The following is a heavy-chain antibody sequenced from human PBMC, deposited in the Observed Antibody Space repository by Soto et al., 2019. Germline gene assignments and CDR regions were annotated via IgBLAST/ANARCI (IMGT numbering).Heavy chain of an antibody. CDR1: GFSFSEYY. D-gene: IGHD3-3*01. J-gene: IGHJ4*02. Sequence: GGSLRRSCVATGFSFSEYYLIGNGKSLGKKPEWLSYIRGSGHNIHYVYSVKGRFTISRDNDKKAMFLHMNSLRVEDTAVYYCVSRFFDGDSSAHFFEQWGKGTKVTISS. CDR3: VSRFFDGDSSAHFFEQ. V-gene: IGHV3-11*01. CDR2: IRGSGHNI.